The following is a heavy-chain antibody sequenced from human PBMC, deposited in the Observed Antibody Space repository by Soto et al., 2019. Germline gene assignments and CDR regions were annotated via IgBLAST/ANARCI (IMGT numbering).Heavy chain of an antibody. D-gene: IGHD2-15*01. V-gene: IGHV3-66*01. CDR2: IQSGGPT. CDR1: GFTVSSKY. CDR3: ARDDVLCDGGRCYGVPLDV. Sequence: EVHLVESGGGLVQPGGSLRLSGAASGFTVSSKYMSWVRQAPGKGLEWVSLIQSGGPTYYADSVKGRFTISRATSENTLHLQMDSLRAEDTAVYYCARDDVLCDGGRCYGVPLDVWGTGTTVTVSS. J-gene: IGHJ6*04.